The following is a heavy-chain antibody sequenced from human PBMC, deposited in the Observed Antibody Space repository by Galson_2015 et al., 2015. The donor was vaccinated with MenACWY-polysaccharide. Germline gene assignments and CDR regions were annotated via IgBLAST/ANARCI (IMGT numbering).Heavy chain of an antibody. CDR2: IKQDGSEK. Sequence: SLRLSCAASGFTLSGWWMSWVRQAPGKGLEWVANIKQDGSEKYYVDSVKGRFTISRDNAKNSLYLRMNSLRAEDTAMYYCASQTWTGYFDYWGQGILVTVSS. CDR1: GFTLSGWW. J-gene: IGHJ4*02. V-gene: IGHV3-7*03. D-gene: IGHD3-10*01. CDR3: ASQTWTGYFDY.